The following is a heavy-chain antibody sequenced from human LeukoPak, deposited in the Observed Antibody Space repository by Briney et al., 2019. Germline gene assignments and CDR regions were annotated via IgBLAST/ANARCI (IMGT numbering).Heavy chain of an antibody. J-gene: IGHJ4*02. V-gene: IGHV1-2*02. CDR2: INPSSGGT. CDR1: GYTFTCYY. Sequence: ASVKVSCKASGYTFTCYYIHWVRQAPGQGLEWMGWINPSSGGTNSAQKFQGRVTMTRDTSISTAYMELSRLTSDDTAVYYCARTRGTHISMAYLDSWGQGTLVTVSS. CDR3: ARTRGTHISMAYLDS. D-gene: IGHD2/OR15-2a*01.